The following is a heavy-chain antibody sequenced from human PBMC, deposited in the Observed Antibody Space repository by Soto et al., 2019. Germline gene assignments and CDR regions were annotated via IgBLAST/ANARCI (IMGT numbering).Heavy chain of an antibody. CDR3: AKSRVFIGAIVTLLDS. J-gene: IGHJ4*02. V-gene: IGHV3-23*01. D-gene: IGHD3-16*02. CDR1: GFTFSSYA. CDR2: ISNNGDTA. Sequence: EVQLLESGGGLVQPGGSLTLSCATSGFTFSSYAMVWVRQAAEKGLEWVASISNNGDTASYADSVKGRFTISRGNSENTLYLQMNGLRADGTALYFCAKSRVFIGAIVTLLDSWGQGTQVTVAS.